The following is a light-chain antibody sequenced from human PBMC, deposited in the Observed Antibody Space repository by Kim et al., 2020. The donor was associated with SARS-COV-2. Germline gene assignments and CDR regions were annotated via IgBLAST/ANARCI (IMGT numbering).Light chain of an antibody. Sequence: QSALTQPPSVSGSPGQSVTISCTGTSSDIGSYNRVSWYQQPPGTAPKLIIYEVSDRPSGVPDRFSASKSGNTASLTISGLQAEDEADYYCSSYTTSSPVFGGGTKVTVL. CDR1: SSDIGSYNR. J-gene: IGLJ2*01. CDR3: SSYTTSSPV. V-gene: IGLV2-18*02. CDR2: EVS.